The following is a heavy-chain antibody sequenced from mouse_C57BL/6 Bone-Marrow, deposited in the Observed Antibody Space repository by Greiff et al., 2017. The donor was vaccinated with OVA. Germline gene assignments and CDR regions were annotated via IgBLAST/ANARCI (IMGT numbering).Heavy chain of an antibody. V-gene: IGHV1-62-2*01. CDR1: GYTFTEYT. D-gene: IGHD2-2*01. CDR3: ARHEDLWLRRGDWYFDV. Sequence: LVESGAELVKPGASVKLSCKASGYTFTEYTIHWVKQRSGQGLEWIGWFYPGSGSIKYNEKFKDKATLTADKSSSTVYMELSRLTSEDSAVYFCARHEDLWLRRGDWYFDVWGTGTTVTVSS. J-gene: IGHJ1*03. CDR2: FYPGSGSI.